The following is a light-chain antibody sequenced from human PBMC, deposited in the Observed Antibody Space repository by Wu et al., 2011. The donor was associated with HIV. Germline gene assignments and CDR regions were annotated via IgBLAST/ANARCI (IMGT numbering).Light chain of an antibody. V-gene: IGKV3-11*01. CDR3: QQRLNWPLT. Sequence: EVVLTQSPVTLSLSPGERATLSCRASQSVGTNLAWYQQKPGQAPNLLIYGASNRATGIPARFSGSGSGTDFILTINSLEPEDFATYSCQQRLNWPLTFGQGTRLEI. J-gene: IGKJ5*01. CDR2: GAS. CDR1: QSVGTN.